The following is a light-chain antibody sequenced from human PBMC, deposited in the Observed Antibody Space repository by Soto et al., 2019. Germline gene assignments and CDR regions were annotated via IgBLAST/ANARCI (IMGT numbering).Light chain of an antibody. CDR1: SSNIGGNS. J-gene: IGLJ1*01. V-gene: IGLV1-51*01. CDR2: DDN. CDR3: GSWDSRLTAYV. Sequence: SVLTQPPSVSAAPGQKVTISCSGSSSNIGGNSVSWYQQLPGTAPKLLIYDDNKRPSGIPDRFSGSKSGTSATLGITGFQTGDEADYYCGSWDSRLTAYVFGTATKVIVL.